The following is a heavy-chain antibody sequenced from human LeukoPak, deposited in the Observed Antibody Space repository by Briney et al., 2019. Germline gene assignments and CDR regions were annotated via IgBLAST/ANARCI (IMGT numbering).Heavy chain of an antibody. V-gene: IGHV3-53*01. Sequence: GGSLRLSCAASGLTVNNNYMNWVRQAPGKGLEWVSALYIGGNTYYADSVRGRFTISRDNSKNTLYLQMNSLRAEDTAVYYCAKCRGYSYGYDFDYWGQGTLVTVSS. CDR3: AKCRGYSYGYDFDY. CDR1: GLTVNNNY. CDR2: LYIGGNT. J-gene: IGHJ4*02. D-gene: IGHD5-18*01.